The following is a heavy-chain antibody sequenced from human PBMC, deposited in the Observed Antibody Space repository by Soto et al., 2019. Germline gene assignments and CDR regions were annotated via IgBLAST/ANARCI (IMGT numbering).Heavy chain of an antibody. J-gene: IGHJ6*03. V-gene: IGHV4-31*03. CDR1: GGSISSGGYY. CDR2: IYYSGST. Sequence: QVQLQESGPGLVKPSQTLSLTCTVSGGSISSGGYYWSWIRQHPGKGLEWIGYIYYSGSTYYNPSLKSRVTISVDTSKNQFSLKLSSVTAADTAVYYCARDPITMVRGVTRPYYYSYMDVWGKGTTVTVSS. D-gene: IGHD3-10*01. CDR3: ARDPITMVRGVTRPYYYSYMDV.